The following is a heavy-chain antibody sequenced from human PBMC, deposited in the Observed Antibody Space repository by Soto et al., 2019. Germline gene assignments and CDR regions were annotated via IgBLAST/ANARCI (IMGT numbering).Heavy chain of an antibody. D-gene: IGHD2-2*01. Sequence: GASVKVSCKASGYTFTSYGISWVRQAPGQGLEWMGWISAYNGNTNYAQKLQGRVTMTTDTSTSTAYMELRSLRSDDTAVYYCARDIGGSIIVVVPAAIGGMDVWGQGTTVTVSS. CDR3: ARDIGGSIIVVVPAAIGGMDV. CDR1: GYTFTSYG. J-gene: IGHJ6*02. V-gene: IGHV1-18*01. CDR2: ISAYNGNT.